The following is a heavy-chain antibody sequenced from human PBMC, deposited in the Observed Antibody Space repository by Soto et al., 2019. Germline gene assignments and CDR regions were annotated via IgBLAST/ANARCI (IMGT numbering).Heavy chain of an antibody. CDR1: CGSFSGDY. V-gene: IGHV4-34*01. CDR2: INHSGST. Sequence: SETLSATCAVYCGSFSGDYWSWIRQPPGKGLEWIGEINHSGSTNYNPSLKSRVTISVDTSKNQFSLKLSSVTAADTAVYYCARAVRSDYYYNDMDVWGQATTVTVSS. D-gene: IGHD3-10*01. J-gene: IGHJ6*02. CDR3: ARAVRSDYYYNDMDV.